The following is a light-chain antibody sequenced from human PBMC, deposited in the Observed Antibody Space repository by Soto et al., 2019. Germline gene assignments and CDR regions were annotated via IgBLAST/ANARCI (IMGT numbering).Light chain of an antibody. CDR3: QQYSSHLWT. V-gene: IGKV1-5*01. CDR2: DVS. CDR1: QSISYW. Sequence: DIQMTQSPSTLSASVGDRVTITCRASQSISYWLAWYQQNPGKAPNLLIYDVSNLESGVPSRFSGSASGTEFTLTISSLQPDDFATYYCQQYSSHLWTFGQGTKVDIK. J-gene: IGKJ1*01.